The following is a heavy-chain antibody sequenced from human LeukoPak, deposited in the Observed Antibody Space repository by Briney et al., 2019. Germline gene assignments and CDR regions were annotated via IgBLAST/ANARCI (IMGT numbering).Heavy chain of an antibody. J-gene: IGHJ4*02. CDR3: ASLTSSSSGSAFDF. CDR2: IYYSGGST. D-gene: IGHD6-13*01. Sequence: SETLSLTCTVSGGSISSYYWSWIRQPPGKGLEWIGYIYYSGGSTNYNPSLKSRVTISVDTYKSQFSLKLSSVTAADTAVYYCASLTSSSSGSAFDFWGQGTLVTVSS. CDR1: GGSISSYY. V-gene: IGHV4-59*08.